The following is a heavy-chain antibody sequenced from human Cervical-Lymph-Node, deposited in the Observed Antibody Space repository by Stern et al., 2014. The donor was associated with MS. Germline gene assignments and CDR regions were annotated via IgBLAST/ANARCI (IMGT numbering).Heavy chain of an antibody. D-gene: IGHD3-22*01. V-gene: IGHV5-51*01. Sequence: VQLVQSGAEVKKPGESLKISCKTSGYSFSNFWIGWVRQMPGKGLEWMGIIHPGDSDTTYSPSFQVQCTISAAESISTAYLQWRSLKASDTAMYYCVIRRDSGGYDTFDIWGQGTMLIVSS. CDR2: IHPGDSDT. J-gene: IGHJ3*02. CDR3: VIRRDSGGYDTFDI. CDR1: GYSFSNFW.